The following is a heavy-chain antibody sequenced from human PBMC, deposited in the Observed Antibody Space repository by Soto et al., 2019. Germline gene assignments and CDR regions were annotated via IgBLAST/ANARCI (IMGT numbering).Heavy chain of an antibody. CDR1: GFTFGSYA. V-gene: IGHV3-64D*08. J-gene: IGHJ4*02. CDR3: VKPSPSAGYYDSSGYYLFDY. D-gene: IGHD3-22*01. CDR2: ISSNGGST. Sequence: GGSLRLSCSASGFTFGSYAMHWVRQAPGKGLEYVSAISSNGGSTYYADSVKGRFTISRDNSKNTLYLQMSSLRAEDTAVYYCVKPSPSAGYYDSSGYYLFDYWGQGTLVTVSS.